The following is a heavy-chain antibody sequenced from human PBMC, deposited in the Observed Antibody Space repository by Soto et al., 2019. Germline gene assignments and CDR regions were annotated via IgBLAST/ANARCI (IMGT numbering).Heavy chain of an antibody. Sequence: QVQLVESGGGVVQPGRSLRLSCAASGFTFSSYGMHWVRQAPGKGLECVAVIWDDGSNKSFADSVKGRFTISRANSTTPLYLQMNSLRAEDTAVYYCARVSEYFGGDCYSTWFVYWGQGTLVKVSS. V-gene: IGHV3-33*01. CDR3: ARVSEYFGGDCYSTWFVY. CDR1: GFTFSSYG. D-gene: IGHD2-21*02. J-gene: IGHJ4*02. CDR2: IWDDGSNK.